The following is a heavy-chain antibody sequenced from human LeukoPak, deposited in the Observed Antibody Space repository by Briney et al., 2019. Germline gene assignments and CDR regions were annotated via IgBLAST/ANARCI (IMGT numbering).Heavy chain of an antibody. CDR3: ARGSVRGEFDP. D-gene: IGHD3-10*01. J-gene: IGHJ5*02. CDR2: IYYTGST. CDR1: GGSISSYY. V-gene: IGHV4-59*01. Sequence: MPSETLSLTCTVSGGSISSYYWSWIRQPPGKGLEWIGYIYYTGSTDYNPSLKSRVTMSVDTSKNQFSLKLSSVTAADTAVYSCARGSVRGEFDPWGQGTLVTVSS.